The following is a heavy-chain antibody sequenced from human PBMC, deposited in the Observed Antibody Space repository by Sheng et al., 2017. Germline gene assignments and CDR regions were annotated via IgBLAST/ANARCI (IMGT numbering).Heavy chain of an antibody. CDR2: ISSSSSTI. J-gene: IGHJ4*02. D-gene: IGHD3-10*01. CDR1: GFTFSSYS. V-gene: IGHV3-48*01. CDR3: ARPLPPGGGLDYFDY. Sequence: EVQLVESGGGLVQPGGSLRLSCAASGFTFSSYSMNWVRQAPGKGLEWVSYISSSSSTIYYADSVKGRFTISRDNAKNSLYLQMNSLRAEDTAVYYCARPLPPGGGLDYFDYWGQGTLVTVSS.